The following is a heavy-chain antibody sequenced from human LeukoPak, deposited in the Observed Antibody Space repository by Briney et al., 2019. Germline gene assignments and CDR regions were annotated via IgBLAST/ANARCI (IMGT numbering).Heavy chain of an antibody. V-gene: IGHV3-23*01. J-gene: IGHJ6*03. CDR2: ISGSGGST. Sequence: PGGSLRLSCAASGFTFSSYGMSWVRQAPGKGLEWVSAISGSGGSTYYADSVKGRFTISRDNSKNTLYLQMNSLRAEDTAVYYFAKLQLGYYYMDVWGKGTTVTISS. CDR3: AKLQLGYYYMDV. D-gene: IGHD5-18*01. CDR1: GFTFSSYG.